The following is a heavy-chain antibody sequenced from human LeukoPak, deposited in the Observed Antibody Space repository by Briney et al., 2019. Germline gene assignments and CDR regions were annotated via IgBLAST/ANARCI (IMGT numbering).Heavy chain of an antibody. CDR3: AKDHGESGYDLTISDGYYFDY. CDR1: GFTFSSYG. CDR2: IRYDGSNK. D-gene: IGHD5-12*01. Sequence: GGSLRLSCAASGFTFSSYGMHWVRQAPGKGLEWVAFIRYDGSNKYYADSVKGRFTISRDNSKNTLYLQMNSLRAEDTAVYYCAKDHGESGYDLTISDGYYFDYWGQGTLVTVSS. V-gene: IGHV3-30*02. J-gene: IGHJ4*02.